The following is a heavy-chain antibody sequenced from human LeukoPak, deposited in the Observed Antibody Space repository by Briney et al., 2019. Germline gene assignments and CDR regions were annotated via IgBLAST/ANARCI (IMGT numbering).Heavy chain of an antibody. CDR3: ARVRGGGFRTADS. CDR2: LTTGGST. CDR1: GFTFSSYG. J-gene: IGHJ4*02. V-gene: IGHV3-23*01. D-gene: IGHD1-14*01. Sequence: PGGSLRLSCAASGFTFSSYGMSWVRQAPGKGLEWVSSLTTGGSTSYADSVKGRFIISRDNSKNTLFLQMNSLRGEDTAVYYCARVRGGGFRTADSWGQGTLVTVSS.